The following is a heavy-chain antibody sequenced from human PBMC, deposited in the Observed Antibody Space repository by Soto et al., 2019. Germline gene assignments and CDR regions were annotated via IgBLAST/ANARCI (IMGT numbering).Heavy chain of an antibody. D-gene: IGHD6-13*01. Sequence: PSETLSLTCAVSGGSISSGGYSWSWIRQPPGKGLEWIGYIYHSGSTYYNPSLKSRVTISVDRSKNQFSLKLSSVTAADTAVYYCARTYSSSWHGEDYFFDYWGQGTLVTVSS. V-gene: IGHV4-30-2*02. J-gene: IGHJ4*02. CDR1: GGSISSGGYS. CDR2: IYHSGST. CDR3: ARTYSSSWHGEDYFFDY.